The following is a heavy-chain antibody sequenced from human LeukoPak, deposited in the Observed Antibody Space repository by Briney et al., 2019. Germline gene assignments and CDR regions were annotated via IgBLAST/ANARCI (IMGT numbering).Heavy chain of an antibody. Sequence: GGSLRLSCAASGFTFSSYAMSWVRQAPGKGLEWVSSISSSSSYIYCADSVKGRFTISRDNAKSSLYLQMNSLRAEDTAVYYCARDRVPYSYGGFDYWGQGTLVTVSS. D-gene: IGHD5-18*01. V-gene: IGHV3-21*01. CDR1: GFTFSSYA. CDR3: ARDRVPYSYGGFDY. J-gene: IGHJ4*02. CDR2: ISSSSSYI.